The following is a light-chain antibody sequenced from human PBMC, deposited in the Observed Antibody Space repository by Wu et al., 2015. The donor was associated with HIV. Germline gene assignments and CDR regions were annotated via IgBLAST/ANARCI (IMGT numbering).Light chain of an antibody. CDR2: KTS. CDR3: QQYNNYPT. V-gene: IGKV1-5*03. J-gene: IGKJ3*01. CDR1: QSVSTW. Sequence: DIQTTQSPSTLSASVGDRVTITCRASQSVSTWLAWYQQKPGKAPKLLIYKTSSLQTGVPSRFSGSGSGTEFTLTITSLQPDDFATYYCQQYNNYPTFGPGTKVDLK.